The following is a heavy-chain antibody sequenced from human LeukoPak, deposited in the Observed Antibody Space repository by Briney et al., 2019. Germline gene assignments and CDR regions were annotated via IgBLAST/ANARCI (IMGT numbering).Heavy chain of an antibody. D-gene: IGHD3-10*01. V-gene: IGHV3-23*01. CDR3: AGEPGPGPTMVRGVIIGTFWYFDY. CDR2: ISGSGGST. Sequence: GGSLRLSCAASGFTFSSYAMSWVRQAPGKGLEWVSAISGSGGSTYYAGSVKGRFTISRDNSKNTLYLQMNSLRAEDTAVYYCAGEPGPGPTMVRGVIIGTFWYFDYWGQGTLVTVSS. J-gene: IGHJ4*02. CDR1: GFTFSSYA.